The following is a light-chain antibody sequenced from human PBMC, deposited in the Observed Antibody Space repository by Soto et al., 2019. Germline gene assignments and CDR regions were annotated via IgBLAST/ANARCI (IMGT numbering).Light chain of an antibody. Sequence: EIVLTQSPGTLSLSPGERATLSCRASQSVSSSYLAWYQQKPGQAPRLLIYGAFNRASGIPDRFSGRGSGTDFTLTISRLEPEDFAVYYCQQYGTSPAWTFGQGTKVEIK. CDR1: QSVSSSY. CDR3: QQYGTSPAWT. CDR2: GAF. V-gene: IGKV3-20*01. J-gene: IGKJ1*01.